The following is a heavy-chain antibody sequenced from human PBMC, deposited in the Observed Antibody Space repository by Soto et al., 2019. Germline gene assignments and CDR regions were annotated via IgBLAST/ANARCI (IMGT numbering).Heavy chain of an antibody. V-gene: IGHV3-48*02. J-gene: IGHJ4*02. CDR2: ITSSGDSI. Sequence: EVQLLESGGGLIHPGGSLRLSCVASGFRFSDHSMNWVRQAPGKGLEWVSYITSSGDSIYYAASVKGRFTVSRVNAKISLFLQMNSLRDEDTAVYYCARLPKGSRVTSWGQGTLVTVSS. D-gene: IGHD4-17*01. CDR1: GFRFSDHS. CDR3: ARLPKGSRVTS.